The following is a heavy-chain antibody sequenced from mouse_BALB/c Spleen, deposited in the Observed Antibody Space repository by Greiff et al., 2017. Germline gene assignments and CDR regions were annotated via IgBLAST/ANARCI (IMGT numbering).Heavy chain of an antibody. J-gene: IGHJ2*01. CDR1: GYTFTSYT. D-gene: IGHD1-1*01. CDR2: INPSSGYT. Sequence: QVQLQQSGAELARPGASVKMSCKASGYTFTSYTMHWVKQRPGQGLEWIGYINPSSGYTNYNQKFKDKATLTADTSSNTAYLQLSSLTSEDTAVYYCARQDGSPLDYWGQGTTLTVSS. CDR3: ARQDGSPLDY. V-gene: IGHV1-4*01.